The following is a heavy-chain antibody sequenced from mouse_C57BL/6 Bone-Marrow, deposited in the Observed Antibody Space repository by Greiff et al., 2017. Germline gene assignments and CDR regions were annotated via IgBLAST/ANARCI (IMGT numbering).Heavy chain of an antibody. CDR3: ASYITTVVATSLDRYFDV. CDR1: GFTFSDYY. Sequence: EVQGVESGGGLVQPGGSLKLSCAASGFTFSDYYMYWVRQTPEKRLEWVAYISNGGGSTYYPDTVKGRFTISRDNAKNTRYLQMSRLKSEDTAMYYCASYITTVVATSLDRYFDVWGTGTTVTVSS. D-gene: IGHD1-1*01. V-gene: IGHV5-12*01. J-gene: IGHJ1*03. CDR2: ISNGGGST.